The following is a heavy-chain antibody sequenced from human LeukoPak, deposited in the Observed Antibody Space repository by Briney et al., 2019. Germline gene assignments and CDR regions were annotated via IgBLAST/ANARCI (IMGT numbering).Heavy chain of an antibody. CDR2: ISWNSGSI. J-gene: IGHJ4*02. CDR3: ANPPIVDTAMVGTDY. V-gene: IGHV3-9*01. D-gene: IGHD5-18*01. CDR1: GFTFDDYA. Sequence: GRSLRLSCAASGFTFDDYAMHWVRQAPGKGLEWVSGISWNSGSIGYADSVKGRFTISRDNAKNSLYLQMNSLRAEDTAVYYCANPPIVDTAMVGTDYWGQGTLVTVSS.